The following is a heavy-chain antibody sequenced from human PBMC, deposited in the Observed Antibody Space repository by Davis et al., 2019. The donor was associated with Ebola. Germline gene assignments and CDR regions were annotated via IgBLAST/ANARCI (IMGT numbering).Heavy chain of an antibody. CDR1: GYTFTAYY. CDR2: INPDNGDT. V-gene: IGHV1-2*02. J-gene: IGHJ4*02. CDR3: ARGSSFWGGYLMAYFEY. Sequence: ASVKVSCKASGYTFTAYYMQWVRQAPGQGLESMGWINPDNGDTNYAQNFQGRVTMTSDTSTTTAYMELTGLRSDDTAVYYCARGSSFWGGYLMAYFEYWGQGTVVTV. D-gene: IGHD3-3*01.